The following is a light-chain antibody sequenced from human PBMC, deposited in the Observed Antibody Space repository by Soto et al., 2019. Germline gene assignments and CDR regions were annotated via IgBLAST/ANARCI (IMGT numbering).Light chain of an antibody. CDR3: QQANSYPWT. CDR1: QSVSSR. J-gene: IGKJ1*01. V-gene: IGKV3-15*01. Sequence: EIVMTQSPATLSGSPGERATLSCRASQSVSSRLAWYQQKRGQAPRLLIYDASTRATGIPARFSGTRSGTDFTLTISSLQPEDFATYYCQQANSYPWTFGQGTKVDIK. CDR2: DAS.